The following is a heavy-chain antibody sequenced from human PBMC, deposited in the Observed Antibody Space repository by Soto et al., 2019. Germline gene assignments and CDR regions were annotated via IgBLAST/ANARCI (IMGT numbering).Heavy chain of an antibody. V-gene: IGHV3-33*01. CDR2: IWYDGRNK. Sequence: QVQLVESGGGVVQPGRSLRLSCAASGFTFSSYGMHWVRQAPGKGLEWVAVIWYDGRNKYYADSVKGRFTISRDNSKNTLYLQMNSLRAEDTAVYYGARDRIAAAGHFDYWGQGTLVTVSS. J-gene: IGHJ4*02. CDR1: GFTFSSYG. D-gene: IGHD6-13*01. CDR3: ARDRIAAAGHFDY.